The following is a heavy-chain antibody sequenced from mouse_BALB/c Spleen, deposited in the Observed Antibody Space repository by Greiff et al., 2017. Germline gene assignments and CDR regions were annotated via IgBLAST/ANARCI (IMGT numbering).Heavy chain of an antibody. Sequence: VQLQQSGAELARPGASVKLSCKASGYTFTDYYINWVKQRTGQGLEWIGEIYPGSGNTYYNEKFKGKATLTADKSSSTAYMQLSSLTSEDSAVYFCAYYRYDAFAYWGQGTLVTVSA. CDR3: AYYRYDAFAY. D-gene: IGHD2-14*01. CDR1: GYTFTDYY. CDR2: IYPGSGNT. J-gene: IGHJ3*01. V-gene: IGHV1-77*01.